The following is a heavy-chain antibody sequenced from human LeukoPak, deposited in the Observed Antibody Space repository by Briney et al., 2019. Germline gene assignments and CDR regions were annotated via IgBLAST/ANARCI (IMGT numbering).Heavy chain of an antibody. J-gene: IGHJ2*01. CDR1: GFTFSSYG. CDR2: ISGSGGST. Sequence: PGGSLRLSCAASGFTFSSYGMSWVRQAPGKGLEWVSAISGSGGSTYYADSVKGRFIISRDNSKNSLYLQMNILTAEDTATYYCAKDPGDNWGHDWFFDLWGRGTLVTVSS. V-gene: IGHV3-23*01. CDR3: AKDPGDNWGHDWFFDL. D-gene: IGHD7-27*01.